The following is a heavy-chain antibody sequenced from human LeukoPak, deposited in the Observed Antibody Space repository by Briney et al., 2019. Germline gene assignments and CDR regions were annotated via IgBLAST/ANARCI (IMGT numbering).Heavy chain of an antibody. CDR1: GFTFSSYW. CDR2: IKSDGCT. V-gene: IGHV3-74*01. CDR3: ARAPSEIGGYYPEYFRH. D-gene: IGHD3-22*01. J-gene: IGHJ1*01. Sequence: GGSLRLSCAASGFTFSSYWMHWVRQAPGKGLMWVSRIKSDGCTNYADSVKGRFTISRDNAKNTVSLQMNSLRAEDTGVYYCARAPSEIGGYYPEYFRHWGQVTLVTVSS.